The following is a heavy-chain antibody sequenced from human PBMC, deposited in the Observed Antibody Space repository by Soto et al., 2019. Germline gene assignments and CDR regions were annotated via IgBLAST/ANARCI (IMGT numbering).Heavy chain of an antibody. CDR1: GFTFSSYA. CDR2: ISSSGSTI. V-gene: IGHV3-48*03. J-gene: IGHJ6*02. CDR3: ARVHYYYYGMDV. Sequence: GGSLRLSCAASGFTFSSYAMSWVRRAPGKGLEWVSYISSSGSTIYYADSVKGRFTISRDNAKNSLYLQMNSLRAEDTAVYYCARVHYYYYGMDVWGQGTTVTAP.